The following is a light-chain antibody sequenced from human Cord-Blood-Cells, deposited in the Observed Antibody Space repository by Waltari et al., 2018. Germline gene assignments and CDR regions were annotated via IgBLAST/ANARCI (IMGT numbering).Light chain of an antibody. CDR2: WAS. V-gene: IGKV4-1*01. CDR1: QSVLYSSNNKNY. J-gene: IGKJ2*01. Sequence: DIVMTQSPDSLAVSLGERATINCKSSQSVLYSSNNKNYLAWYQQKPGQPPKLLIYWASTRESGVPDRFSCSGSWTDFTLTSSSLQAEDVAVYYCQQYYSTPYTFGQGTKLEIK. CDR3: QQYYSTPYT.